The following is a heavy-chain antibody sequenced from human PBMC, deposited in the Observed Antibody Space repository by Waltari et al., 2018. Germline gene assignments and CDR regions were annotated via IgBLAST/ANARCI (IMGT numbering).Heavy chain of an antibody. J-gene: IGHJ2*01. CDR1: GGSISRPY. Sequence: QVQLQESGPGLVKPSETLSLTCTVSGGSISRPYLSSIRQPPGKGLEWIGYIYYSGSTNYNPSLKRRVTISVDTSKNQFSLKLSSVTAADTAVYYCARGGSGLSEGYFDLWGRGTLVTVSS. CDR2: IYYSGST. CDR3: ARGGSGLSEGYFDL. D-gene: IGHD3-10*01. V-gene: IGHV4-59*11.